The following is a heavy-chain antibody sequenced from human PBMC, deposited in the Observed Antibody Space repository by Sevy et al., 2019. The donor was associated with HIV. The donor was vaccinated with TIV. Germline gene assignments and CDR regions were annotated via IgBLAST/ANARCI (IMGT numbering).Heavy chain of an antibody. D-gene: IGHD3-22*01. V-gene: IGHV1-18*01. J-gene: IGHJ4*02. CDR1: GYTFTSYG. CDR3: ARGRSDSRGYFSYNFDS. Sequence: ASVKVSCKASGYTFTSYGITWVRQAPGQGLEWIGWISPYNGHTNSSETVQGRLTMTTDTSTGTAYMELGSLRSDDTAVYYCARGRSDSRGYFSYNFDSWGQGTLVTVSS. CDR2: ISPYNGHT.